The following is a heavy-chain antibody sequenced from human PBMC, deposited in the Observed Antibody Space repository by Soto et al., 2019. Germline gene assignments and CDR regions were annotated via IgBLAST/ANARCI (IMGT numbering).Heavy chain of an antibody. J-gene: IGHJ5*02. CDR3: ARPYSTSWYIWFDP. D-gene: IGHD6-13*01. CDR2: INPDTGAI. Sequence: ASVKVSCKASGYTFTGYYMHWVRQAPGQGLQWMGWINPDTGAINYAQEFQGWVTMTRDTSINTAYMELSRLRVDDTAIYYCARPYSTSWYIWFDPWGQGTLVTVSS. CDR1: GYTFTGYY. V-gene: IGHV1-2*04.